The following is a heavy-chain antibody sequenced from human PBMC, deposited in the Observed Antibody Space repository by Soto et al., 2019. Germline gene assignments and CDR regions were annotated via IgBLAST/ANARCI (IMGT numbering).Heavy chain of an antibody. CDR1: GFIFANYG. J-gene: IGHJ6*02. CDR2: ITYEGSNK. D-gene: IGHD1-1*01. V-gene: IGHV3-30*18. CDR3: AKARGANNWANYYGLDV. Sequence: AGGSLRLSCAASGFIFANYGMHWVRQAPGKGLEWVALITYEGSNKYYADAVKGRFTISRDNAKNTVSLQMDSLRAEDTAVYYCAKARGANNWANYYGLDVWGQGTTVTVSS.